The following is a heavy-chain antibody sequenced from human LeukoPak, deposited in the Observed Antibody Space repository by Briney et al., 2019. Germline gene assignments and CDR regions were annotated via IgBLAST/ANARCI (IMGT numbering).Heavy chain of an antibody. CDR3: AKNQLWFGGKMDV. J-gene: IGHJ6*04. CDR1: GYTSTTYA. Sequence: GASVKVSCKASGYTSTTYAMNWVRQAPGQGLEWMGWINTNTGNPTYAQGFTGRFVFSLDTSVSTAYLQISSLKAEDTAVYYCAKNQLWFGGKMDVWGKGTTVTVSS. V-gene: IGHV7-4-1*02. D-gene: IGHD3-10*01. CDR2: INTNTGNP.